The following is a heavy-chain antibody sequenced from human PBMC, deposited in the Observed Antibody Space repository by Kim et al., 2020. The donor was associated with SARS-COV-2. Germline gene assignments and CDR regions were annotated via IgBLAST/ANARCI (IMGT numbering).Heavy chain of an antibody. CDR2: IYHSGTA. V-gene: IGHV4-34*01. CDR3: ARSLYHARSNRWARFDP. J-gene: IGHJ5*02. D-gene: IGHD6-13*01. CDR1: GGSFSAYY. Sequence: SETLSLTCAVYGGSFSAYYWSWIRRPPGGGLEWIGDIYHSGTAKYNPSLKSRVTISSDTSKNQFSLKLSSVTPADTAVYFCARSLYHARSNRWARFDPWG.